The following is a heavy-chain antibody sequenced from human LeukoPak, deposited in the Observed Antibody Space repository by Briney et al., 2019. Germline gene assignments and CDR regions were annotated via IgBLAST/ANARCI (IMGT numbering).Heavy chain of an antibody. CDR1: GYTFSSYG. V-gene: IGHV1-69*13. J-gene: IGHJ4*02. CDR3: AREKVAAAGFFDY. CDR2: IIPIFGTA. D-gene: IGHD6-13*01. Sequence: ASVKVSCKASGYTFSSYGISWVRQAPGQGLEWMGGIIPIFGTANYAQKFQGRVTITADESTSTAYMELSSLRSEDTAVYYCAREKVAAAGFFDYWGQGTLVTVSS.